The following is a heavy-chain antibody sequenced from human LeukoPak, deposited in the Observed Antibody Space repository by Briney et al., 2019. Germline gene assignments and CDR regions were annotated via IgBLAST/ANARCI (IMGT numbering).Heavy chain of an antibody. CDR1: GVSISSGSYY. V-gene: IGHV4-61*02. CDR2: IYTSGST. CDR3: AREVEHDFWSGYLNYYYGMDV. J-gene: IGHJ6*02. Sequence: SQTLSLTCTVSGVSISSGSYYWSWIRQPAGKGLEWVGRIYTSGSTNYNPSLKSRVTISVDTSKNQFSLKLSSVTAADTAVYYCAREVEHDFWSGYLNYYYGMDVWGQGTTVTVSS. D-gene: IGHD3-3*01.